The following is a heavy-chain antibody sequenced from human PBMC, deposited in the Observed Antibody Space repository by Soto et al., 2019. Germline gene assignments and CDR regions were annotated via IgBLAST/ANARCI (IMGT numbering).Heavy chain of an antibody. CDR1: GNTFTSYD. D-gene: IGHD3-10*01. CDR3: ARGRASGSYYLLDY. J-gene: IGHJ4*02. V-gene: IGHV1-8*01. Sequence: ASVKVSCKASGNTFTSYDINWVRQATGHGLEWMGWINPNSGNIGYAQKFQGRVTMTRDTAIRTAYMEVSRLRSDDTAVYYCARGRASGSYYLLDYWGQGALVTVSS. CDR2: INPNSGNI.